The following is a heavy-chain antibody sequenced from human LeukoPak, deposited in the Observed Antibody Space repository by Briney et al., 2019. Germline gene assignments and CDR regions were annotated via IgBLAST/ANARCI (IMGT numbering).Heavy chain of an antibody. CDR2: IYSDGSRT. CDR1: GFTLSNDW. V-gene: IGHV3-74*03. D-gene: IGHD1-26*01. CDR3: TRSGREGAFDI. Sequence: GGSLRLSCAGSGFTLSNDWMHWVRPGPGQGLAWVARIYSDGSRTTYAESVKGRFTISGDNAKNTLYLQMNRLGADDTAVYYCTRSGREGAFDIWGQGTMVTVSS. J-gene: IGHJ3*02.